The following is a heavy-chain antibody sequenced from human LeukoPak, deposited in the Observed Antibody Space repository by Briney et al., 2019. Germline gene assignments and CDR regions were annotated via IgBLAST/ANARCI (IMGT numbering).Heavy chain of an antibody. CDR2: ITTSGRTI. D-gene: IGHD4-17*01. J-gene: IGHJ4*02. CDR3: ARREDYGTTSFDY. Sequence: PGGSLRLSCAASGFTFSSYEMNWVRQAPGKGLEWVSYITTSGRTIYYADSVKGRFTISRDNAKSSLYLQMNSLRAEDTAVYYCARREDYGTTSFDYWGQGTLVTVSS. V-gene: IGHV3-48*03. CDR1: GFTFSSYE.